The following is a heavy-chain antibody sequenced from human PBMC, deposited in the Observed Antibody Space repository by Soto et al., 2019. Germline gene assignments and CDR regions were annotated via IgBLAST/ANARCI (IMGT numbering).Heavy chain of an antibody. D-gene: IGHD6-6*01. Sequence: QVQLVQSGAEVKKPGSSVKVSCKASGGTFSSYAISWVRQAPGQGLEWMGGIIPIFGTANYAQKFQGRVTITADESTSTAYMDLSSLRSEDTAVYYCASHGGSIAARPPGYYFDYWGQGTLVTVSS. CDR1: GGTFSSYA. CDR3: ASHGGSIAARPPGYYFDY. V-gene: IGHV1-69*12. CDR2: IIPIFGTA. J-gene: IGHJ4*02.